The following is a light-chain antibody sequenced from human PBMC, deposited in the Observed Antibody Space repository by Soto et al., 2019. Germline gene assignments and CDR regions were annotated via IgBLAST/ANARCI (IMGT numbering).Light chain of an antibody. CDR3: QHYGSSPPIT. V-gene: IGKV3-20*01. J-gene: IGKJ5*01. CDR2: GAS. CDR1: QSVSSSY. Sequence: ETVLTQSPGTLSLSPGDRATLSCRASQSVSSSYLAWYQQKPGQAPRLLIYGASSRATGIPDRFSGGGSGTDFTLTISRLEPEDFAVYYCQHYGSSPPITFGQGTRLEIK.